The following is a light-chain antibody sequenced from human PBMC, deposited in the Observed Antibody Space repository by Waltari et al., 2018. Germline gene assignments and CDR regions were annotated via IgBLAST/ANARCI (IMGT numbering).Light chain of an antibody. V-gene: IGKV1-5*03. J-gene: IGKJ2*01. CDR1: QSISNW. CDR2: KAS. CDR3: QQYNTYSS. Sequence: DIQMTQSPSSLSASVGDRVTITCRASQSISNWLAWYQQKPGKAPILLIYKASILKSGVPSRFSGSGSGTQFPLTISSLQPGDFATYYCQQYNTYSSFGQGTKLEIK.